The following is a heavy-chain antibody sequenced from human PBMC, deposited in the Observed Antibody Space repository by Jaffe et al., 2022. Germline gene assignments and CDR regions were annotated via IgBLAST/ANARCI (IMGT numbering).Heavy chain of an antibody. D-gene: IGHD3-3*01. Sequence: QVQLVQSGAEVKKPGSSVKVSCKASGGTFSSYAISWVRQAPGQGLEWMGGIIPIFGTANYAQKFQGRVTITADESTSTAYMELSSLRSEDTAVYYCARWGKHIFGVVTAPYYMDVWGKGTTVTVSS. J-gene: IGHJ6*03. CDR1: GGTFSSYA. CDR2: IIPIFGTA. CDR3: ARWGKHIFGVVTAPYYMDV. V-gene: IGHV1-69*01.